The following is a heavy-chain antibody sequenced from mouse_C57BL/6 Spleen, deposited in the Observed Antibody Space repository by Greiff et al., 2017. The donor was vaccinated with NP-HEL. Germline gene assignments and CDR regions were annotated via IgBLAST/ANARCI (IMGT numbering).Heavy chain of an antibody. J-gene: IGHJ2*01. V-gene: IGHV14-4*01. CDR1: GFNIKDDY. D-gene: IGHD3-2*02. CDR3: TTWAQATPY. CDR2: IDPENGDT. Sequence: VQLQQSGAELVRPGASVKLSCTASGFNIKDDYMHWVKQRHEQGLEWIGWIDPENGDTEYASKFQGKAPITADTSSNTAYLQLSSLTSEDTAVYYCTTWAQATPYWGQGTTLTVSS.